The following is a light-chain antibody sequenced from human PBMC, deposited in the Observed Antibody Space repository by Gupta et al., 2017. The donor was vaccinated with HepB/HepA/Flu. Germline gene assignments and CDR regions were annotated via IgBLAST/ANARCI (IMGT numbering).Light chain of an antibody. CDR1: QSVSSSY. J-gene: IGKJ4*01. CDR3: QQDGSSPQVT. V-gene: IGKV3-20*01. CDR2: GAS. Sequence: EIVLTQSPGTLSLSPGERATLSCRASQSVSSSYLAWYQQKPGQAPRLLIYGASSRATGIPDRLSGSGCGTDFTLTISRLEPEDFAVYYCQQDGSSPQVTFGGGTKVEIK.